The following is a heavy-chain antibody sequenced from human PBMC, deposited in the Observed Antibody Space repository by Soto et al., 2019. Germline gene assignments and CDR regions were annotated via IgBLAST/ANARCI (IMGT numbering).Heavy chain of an antibody. Sequence: QVQLVQSGAEVKKPGASVKVSCKASGYTFTSYDINWVRQATGQGLEWMGWMNPNTGNTGYAQKFQGRVTMTRNTSLSTAHMELSSLRSGDTAVYYWAGEITGKFSNWGQGTLVTVSS. CDR3: AGEITGKFSN. CDR2: MNPNTGNT. J-gene: IGHJ4*02. V-gene: IGHV1-8*01. CDR1: GYTFTSYD. D-gene: IGHD1-20*01.